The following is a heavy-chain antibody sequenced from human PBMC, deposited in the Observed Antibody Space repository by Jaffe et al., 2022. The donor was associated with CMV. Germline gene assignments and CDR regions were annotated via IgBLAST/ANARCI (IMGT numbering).Heavy chain of an antibody. CDR3: ARDASGYSNWFDP. CDR1: GFTFSDYY. CDR2: ISSSSSYT. D-gene: IGHD2-15*01. J-gene: IGHJ5*02. V-gene: IGHV3-11*06. Sequence: QVQLVESGGGLVKPGGSLRLSCAASGFTFSDYYMSWIRQAPGKGLEWVSYISSSSSYTNYADSVKGRFTISRDNAKNSLYLQMNSLRAEDTAVYYCARDASGYSNWFDPWGQGTLVTVSS.